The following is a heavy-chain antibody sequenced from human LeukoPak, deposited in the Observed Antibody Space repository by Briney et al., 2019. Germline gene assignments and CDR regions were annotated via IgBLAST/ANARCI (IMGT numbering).Heavy chain of an antibody. D-gene: IGHD4-23*01. V-gene: IGHV3-7*05. CDR1: GFTFSSYW. CDR2: IKQDGSEK. Sequence: GGSLRLSCAASGFTFSSYWMSWVRQAPGKGLEWVANIKQDGSEKYYVDSVKGRFTISRDNAKNSLYLQMNSLRAEDTAVYYCARVVVTQVLDAFDIWGQGTMVTVSS. CDR3: ARVVVTQVLDAFDI. J-gene: IGHJ3*02.